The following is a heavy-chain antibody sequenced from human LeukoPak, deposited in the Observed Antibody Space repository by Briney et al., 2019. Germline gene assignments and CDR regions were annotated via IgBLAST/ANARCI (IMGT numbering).Heavy chain of an antibody. CDR2: INPNSGGT. V-gene: IGHV1-2*02. Sequence: ASVKVSCKASGYTFTGYYVHWVRQAPGQGLEWMGWINPNSGGTNYAQKFQGRVTMTRDTSISTAYMELRSLRSDDTAVYYCAREGAQQQLVRAHFDHWGQGTLVTVSS. CDR1: GYTFTGYY. D-gene: IGHD6-13*01. CDR3: AREGAQQQLVRAHFDH. J-gene: IGHJ4*02.